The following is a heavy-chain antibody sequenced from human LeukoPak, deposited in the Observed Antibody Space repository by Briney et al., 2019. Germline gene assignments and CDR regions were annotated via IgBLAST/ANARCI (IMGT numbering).Heavy chain of an antibody. D-gene: IGHD3-16*01. J-gene: IGHJ6*02. Sequence: GGSLRLSCAASGFTFSNFAMHWVRQAPGKGLEWVAVISYDGDNEYYADSVKGQFTVSRDNSKDRLYLQMNSLRPEDTAMYYCARVRGGRSWYYYGMDVWGRGTTVTVSS. CDR3: ARVRGGRSWYYYGMDV. CDR1: GFTFSNFA. V-gene: IGHV3-30-3*01. CDR2: ISYDGDNE.